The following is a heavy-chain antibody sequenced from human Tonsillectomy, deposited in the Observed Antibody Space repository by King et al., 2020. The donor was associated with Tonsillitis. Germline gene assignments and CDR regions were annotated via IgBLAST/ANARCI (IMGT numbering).Heavy chain of an antibody. J-gene: IGHJ3*02. D-gene: IGHD3-22*01. V-gene: IGHV4-30-2*01. Sequence: QLQESGSGLVKPSQTLSLTCAVSGGSISSGGYSWSWIRQPPGKGLEWIGYIYHSGSTYYNPSLKSRVTISVDRSKNQFSLKLSSVTAADTAVYYCARVGDYYDSSGYWASAFDIWGQGTMVTVSS. CDR1: GGSISSGGYS. CDR2: IYHSGST. CDR3: ARVGDYYDSSGYWASAFDI.